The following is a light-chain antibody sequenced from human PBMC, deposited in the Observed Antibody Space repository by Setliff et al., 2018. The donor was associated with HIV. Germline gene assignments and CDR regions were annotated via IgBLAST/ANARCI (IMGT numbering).Light chain of an antibody. J-gene: IGLJ1*01. CDR2: EVT. Sequence: SALTQPRSVSGSPGQPVTISCTGTSSDVGGYNHVSWYQQYPGKAPKLMIYEVTNRPSGVSYRFSGSKSGNTASLTISGLQAEDEADYYCSSFGSSNTHGFGTGTKVTVL. CDR3: SSFGSSNTHG. V-gene: IGLV2-11*01. CDR1: SSDVGGYNH.